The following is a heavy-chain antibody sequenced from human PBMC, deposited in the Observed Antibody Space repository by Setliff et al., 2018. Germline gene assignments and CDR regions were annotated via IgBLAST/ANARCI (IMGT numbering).Heavy chain of an antibody. CDR1: GYPFGGYY. V-gene: IGHV1-2*02. D-gene: IGHD3-16*01. CDR2: IDPKSGRT. CDR3: AKQGDLAFDY. Sequence: ASVKVSCKTSGYPFGGYYIYWMRQAPGQGLEWMGWIDPKSGRTKYAVKFQGRVTMTRDTSISTIYIEVSSLTSDDMAMYYCAKQGDLAFDYWGQGTQVTVSS. J-gene: IGHJ4*02.